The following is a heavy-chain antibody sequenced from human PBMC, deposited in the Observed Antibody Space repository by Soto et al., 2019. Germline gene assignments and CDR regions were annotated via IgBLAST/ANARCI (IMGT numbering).Heavy chain of an antibody. CDR1: GFTFSTYS. CDR2: ISSSRSTK. J-gene: IGHJ4*02. CDR3: ARDSAVAIRLDY. V-gene: IGHV3-48*01. D-gene: IGHD3-10*01. Sequence: GGSLRLSCAASGFTFSTYSMHWVRQAPGKGLEWVSYISSSRSTKYYADSVKGRFTISRDNAKNSLYLQMNSLRAEDTAVYYCARDSAVAIRLDYWGQGTLVTVSS.